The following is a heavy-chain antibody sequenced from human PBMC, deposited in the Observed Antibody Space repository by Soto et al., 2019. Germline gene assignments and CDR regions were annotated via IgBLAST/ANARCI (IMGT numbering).Heavy chain of an antibody. CDR2: ISSDGRST. V-gene: IGHV3-74*01. D-gene: IGHD6-19*01. J-gene: IGHJ6*02. Sequence: GGSLRLSCAASGFTFSSYWMHWVRQAPGKGLVWVSRISSDGRSTTYADSVKGRFTISRDNAKNTVYLQMNSLRAEDTAMYYCARSPTGYSSGWYEFQVLGMDVWGQGTTVTVSS. CDR1: GFTFSSYW. CDR3: ARSPTGYSSGWYEFQVLGMDV.